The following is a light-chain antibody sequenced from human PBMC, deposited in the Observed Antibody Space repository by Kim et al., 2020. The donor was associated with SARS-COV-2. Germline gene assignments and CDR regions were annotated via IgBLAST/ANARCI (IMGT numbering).Light chain of an antibody. Sequence: EVMMTQSPATLSVSPGERATLSCRASQSVNTNLAWYQQKPGQAPRLLIYGATTGATGIPARFSGSGSGTEFTLTISSLQSEDFAVYYCQQYNNWPLTFGQGTKLEI. J-gene: IGKJ2*01. CDR2: GAT. V-gene: IGKV3-15*01. CDR1: QSVNTN. CDR3: QQYNNWPLT.